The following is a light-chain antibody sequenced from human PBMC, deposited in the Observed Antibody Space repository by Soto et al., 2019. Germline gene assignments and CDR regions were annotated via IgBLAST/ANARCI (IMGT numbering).Light chain of an antibody. CDR1: SSDVGDFKY. CDR2: DVN. V-gene: IGLV2-14*03. CDR3: SSYTSRSYV. J-gene: IGLJ1*01. Sequence: QSALTQPASVSGSPGQSITISCTATSSDVGDFKYVSWYQQHPGKAPKLMIYDVNTRPSGVSARLSGSKSGNTASLTISGLQAEDEADYYCSSYTSRSYVFGTGTKLTVL.